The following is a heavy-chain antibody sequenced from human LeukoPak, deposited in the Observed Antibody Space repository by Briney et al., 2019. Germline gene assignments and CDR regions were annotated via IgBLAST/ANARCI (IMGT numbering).Heavy chain of an antibody. D-gene: IGHD3-22*01. V-gene: IGHV4-4*07. CDR3: ARDYYDSSGYSYYFDY. CDR2: IYTSGST. J-gene: IGHJ4*02. Sequence: SETLSLTCTVSGGSISSYYWSWIRQPAGKGLEWIGRIYTSGSTNYNPSLKSRVTMSVDTSKNQFSLKLSSVTAADMAVYYCARDYYDSSGYSYYFDYWGQGTLVTVSS. CDR1: GGSISSYY.